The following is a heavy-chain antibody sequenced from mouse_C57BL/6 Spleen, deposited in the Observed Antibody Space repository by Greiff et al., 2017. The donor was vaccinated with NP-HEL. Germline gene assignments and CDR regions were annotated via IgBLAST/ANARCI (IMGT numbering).Heavy chain of an antibody. Sequence: QVQLQQPGAELVKPGASVKMSCKASGYTFTSYWITWVKPRPGQGLEWIGDIYPGSGSTNSNEKFKSKATLTVDTSSSTAYMQLSSLTAEDSAVYYCARDGYYIGDYWGQGTSVTVSS. CDR2: IYPGSGST. CDR3: ARDGYYIGDY. J-gene: IGHJ4*01. CDR1: GYTFTSYW. V-gene: IGHV1-55*01. D-gene: IGHD2-3*01.